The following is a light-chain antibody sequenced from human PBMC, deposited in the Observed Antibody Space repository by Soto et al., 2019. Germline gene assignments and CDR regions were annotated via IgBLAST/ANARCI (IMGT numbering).Light chain of an antibody. J-gene: IGKJ1*01. Sequence: DIQMTQSPSTLSASVGDRVTITCRASQSISSWLAWYQQKPGKAPKLLIYKASSLESGVPSRFSGSGSGTEFTLTISSLQPDDFATYYCQQYNSYPWTCGQWTKVEIK. CDR3: QQYNSYPWT. CDR1: QSISSW. CDR2: KAS. V-gene: IGKV1-5*03.